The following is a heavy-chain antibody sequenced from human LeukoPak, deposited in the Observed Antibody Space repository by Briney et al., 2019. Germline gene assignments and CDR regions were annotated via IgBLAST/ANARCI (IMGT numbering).Heavy chain of an antibody. D-gene: IGHD4-17*01. J-gene: IGHJ5*01. V-gene: IGHV3-30*04. CDR3: ARKGCDYGDWNWFDP. Sequence: GGSLRLSCAASGFTFSSYSMHWVRQAPGKGLEWVAFISYDGDNKYYADSVKGRFTISRDNSKNTLYLQMDSLRAEDTAVYYCARKGCDYGDWNWFDPWGQGTLVTVSS. CDR1: GFTFSSYS. CDR2: ISYDGDNK.